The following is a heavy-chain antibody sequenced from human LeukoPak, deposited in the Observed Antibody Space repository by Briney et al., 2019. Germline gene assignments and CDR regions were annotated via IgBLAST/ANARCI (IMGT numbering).Heavy chain of an antibody. J-gene: IGHJ5*02. CDR2: ISAYNGNT. CDR3: ARDHNGQWLPWFDP. CDR1: GYTFTSYG. V-gene: IGHV1-18*01. D-gene: IGHD6-19*01. Sequence: GASVKVSCKASGYTFTSYGISWVRQAPGQGLEWMGWISAYNGNTNYAQKLQGRVTMTTDTSTSTAYMELRSLRSDDTAVYYCARDHNGQWLPWFDPWGQGTLVTVSS.